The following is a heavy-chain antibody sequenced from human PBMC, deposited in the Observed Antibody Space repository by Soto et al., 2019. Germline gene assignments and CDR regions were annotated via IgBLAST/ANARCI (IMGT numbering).Heavy chain of an antibody. D-gene: IGHD3-22*01. CDR1: GFSFNNHA. Sequence: GGSLRLSCAASGFSFNNHAMTWVRPAPGKGLEWVSVISGRGSTTHYADSVKCRFTISRDSSKDTLYLQINILRADDTAVYFCAKDRLMLTIVVVGAFDFWCRGTMCAVSS. CDR2: ISGRGSTT. V-gene: IGHV3-23*01. J-gene: IGHJ3*01. CDR3: AKDRLMLTIVVVGAFDF.